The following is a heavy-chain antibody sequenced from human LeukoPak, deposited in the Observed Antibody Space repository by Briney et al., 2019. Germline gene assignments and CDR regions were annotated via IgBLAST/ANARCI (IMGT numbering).Heavy chain of an antibody. J-gene: IGHJ4*02. V-gene: IGHV4-39*07. CDR2: IYYSGST. Sequence: PSETLSLTCTVSGGSISSSNYYWGWIRQPPGKGLEWIGNIYYSGSTYYNPSLKSRVTISVDTSKNQFSLKLSSVTAADTAVYYCARVSGYDSDYWGQGTLVTVSS. CDR1: GGSISSSNYY. CDR3: ARVSGYDSDY. D-gene: IGHD5-12*01.